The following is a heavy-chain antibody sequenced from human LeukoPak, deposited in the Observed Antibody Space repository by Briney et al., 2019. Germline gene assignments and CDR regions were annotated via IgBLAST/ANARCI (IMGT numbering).Heavy chain of an antibody. CDR3: ARQPHHYYDSSGYSAPFDY. J-gene: IGHJ4*02. V-gene: IGHV4-59*01. D-gene: IGHD3-22*01. Sequence: SETLSLTCTVSGGSISSYYWSWIRQPPGKGLEWSGYIYYSGSTNYNPSLKSRVTISVDTSKNQFSLKLSSVTAADTAVYYCARQPHHYYDSSGYSAPFDYWGQGTLVTVSS. CDR2: IYYSGST. CDR1: GGSISSYY.